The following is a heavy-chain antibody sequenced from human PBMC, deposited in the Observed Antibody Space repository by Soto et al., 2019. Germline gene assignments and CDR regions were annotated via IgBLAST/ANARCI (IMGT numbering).Heavy chain of an antibody. V-gene: IGHV1-18*01. Sequence: QVHLVQSGDEVKRPGASVKLSCKASGYIFSNYAITWVRQAPGQGLEWVGWVSAYSGDAYYAHKFQDRVLMTTETSTRTAYLELRSLRSDDTAVYFCARGVGVEGTIEPGDDYWGPGTMVTVSS. D-gene: IGHD1-1*01. CDR1: GYIFSNYA. CDR3: ARGVGVEGTIEPGDDY. J-gene: IGHJ4*02. CDR2: VSAYSGDA.